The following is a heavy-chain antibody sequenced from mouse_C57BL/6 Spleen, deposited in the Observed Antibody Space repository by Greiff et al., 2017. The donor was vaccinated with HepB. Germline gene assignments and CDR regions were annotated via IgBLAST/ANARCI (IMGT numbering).Heavy chain of an antibody. D-gene: IGHD1-1*01. J-gene: IGHJ1*03. V-gene: IGHV3-6*01. CDR2: ISYDGSN. Sequence: EVQLVESGPGLVKPSQSLSLTCSVTGYSITSGYYWNWIRQFPGNKLEWMGYISYDGSNNYNPSLKNRISITRDTSKNQFFLKLNSVTTEDTATYYCARGTVVPYWYFDVWGTGTTVTVSS. CDR1: GYSITSGYY. CDR3: ARGTVVPYWYFDV.